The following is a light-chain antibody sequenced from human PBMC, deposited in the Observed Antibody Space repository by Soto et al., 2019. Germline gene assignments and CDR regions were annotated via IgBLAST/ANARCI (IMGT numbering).Light chain of an antibody. J-gene: IGLJ1*01. CDR1: SSDVGIYNY. CDR3: SSYTTSSTRV. CDR2: EVS. V-gene: IGLV2-14*01. Sequence: QSVLTQPASVSGSPGQSIAISCTGSSSDVGIYNYVSWYQQHPGKVPKLIIYEVSNLPSGVSNRFSGSKSGNTASLTISGLQAEDEADYYCSSYTTSSTRVFGTGTKLTVL.